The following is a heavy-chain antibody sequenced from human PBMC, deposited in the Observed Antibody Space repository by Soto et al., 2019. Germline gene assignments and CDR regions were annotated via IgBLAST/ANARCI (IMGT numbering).Heavy chain of an antibody. CDR1: GYTFTSYG. V-gene: IGHV1-18*01. Sequence: ASVKVSCKASGYTFTSYGISWLRQSPGQGLEWMGWIGAYNGKTNNAQKLQGRVTMTTDTSTSTAYMELRSLRSEDTAVYYCARAVRRYCSGGSCYDYWGQGTLVTVSS. J-gene: IGHJ4*02. D-gene: IGHD2-15*01. CDR3: ARAVRRYCSGGSCYDY. CDR2: IGAYNGKT.